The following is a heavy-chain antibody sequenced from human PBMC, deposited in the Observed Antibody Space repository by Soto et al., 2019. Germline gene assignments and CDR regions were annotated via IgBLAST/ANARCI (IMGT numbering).Heavy chain of an antibody. J-gene: IGHJ6*02. Sequence: ASETLSLTCTVSGGSISSYYWSWIRQPPGKGLEWIGYIYYSGSTNYNPSLKSRVTISVDTSKNQFSLKLSSVTAADTAVYYCARERGDFWSGYLLGDNYYYYGMDVWGQGTTVTVSS. D-gene: IGHD3-3*01. CDR3: ARERGDFWSGYLLGDNYYYYGMDV. V-gene: IGHV4-59*01. CDR2: IYYSGST. CDR1: GGSISSYY.